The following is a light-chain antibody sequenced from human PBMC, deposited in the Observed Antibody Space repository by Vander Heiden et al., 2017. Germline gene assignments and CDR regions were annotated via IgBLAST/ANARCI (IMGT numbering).Light chain of an antibody. CDR1: NIARRS. Sequence: SQFLRRPPPVSWAPGKPAGITCGGNNIARRSVHWYQQKAGQAPGLVIYDDTDRPSGIPERISGSNSGNTATLTISRVEVGDEADYYCQVWDSSSDQGVFGGGTKLTVL. V-gene: IGLV3-21*04. J-gene: IGLJ2*01. CDR2: DDT. CDR3: QVWDSSSDQGV.